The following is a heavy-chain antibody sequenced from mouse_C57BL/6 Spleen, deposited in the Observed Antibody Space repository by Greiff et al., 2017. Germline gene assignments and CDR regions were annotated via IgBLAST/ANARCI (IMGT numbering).Heavy chain of an antibody. CDR3: ARPHYDPYYFDY. D-gene: IGHD2-4*01. V-gene: IGHV5-6*01. Sequence: EVMLVESGGDLVKPGGSLKLSCAASGFTFSSYGMSWVRQTPDKRLEWVATISSGGSYTYYPDSVKGRFTISRDNAKNTLYLQMSSLKSEDTAMYYCARPHYDPYYFDYWGQGTTLTVSS. J-gene: IGHJ2*01. CDR2: ISSGGSYT. CDR1: GFTFSSYG.